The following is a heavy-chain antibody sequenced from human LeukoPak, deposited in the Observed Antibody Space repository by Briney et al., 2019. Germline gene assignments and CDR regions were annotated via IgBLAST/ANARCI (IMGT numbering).Heavy chain of an antibody. J-gene: IGHJ4*02. D-gene: IGHD4-23*01. CDR2: IFASGAT. Sequence: SETLSLTCSVSGGSMSYNHWSWIRQSAGKQLEWIRRIFASGATTYNPSLKSRVTMSIDTSKKQFSLQITSVTAADTAVYYCARDDSRGAVVYFDFWGQGTLATVSS. V-gene: IGHV4-4*07. CDR3: ARDDSRGAVVYFDF. CDR1: GGSMSYNH.